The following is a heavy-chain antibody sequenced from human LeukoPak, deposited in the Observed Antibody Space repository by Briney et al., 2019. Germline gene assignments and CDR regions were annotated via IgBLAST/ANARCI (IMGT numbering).Heavy chain of an antibody. D-gene: IGHD3-10*01. CDR2: INPNNGGT. J-gene: IGHJ5*02. CDR3: AREGYGSGSSHWFDP. CDR1: GYTFTGYY. V-gene: IGHV1-2*02. Sequence: GASVKVSCKASGYTFTGYYVHWVRQAPGQGLEWMGWINPNNGGTNYAQKFQGRVTMTRDASISTAYMDLSRLKSDDTAVYYCAREGYGSGSSHWFDPWGQGTLVTVSS.